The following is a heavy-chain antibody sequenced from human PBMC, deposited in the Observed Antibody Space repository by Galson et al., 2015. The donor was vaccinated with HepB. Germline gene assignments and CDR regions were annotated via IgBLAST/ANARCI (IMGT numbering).Heavy chain of an antibody. CDR2: ISGGGDTI. J-gene: IGHJ4*02. V-gene: IGHV3-23*01. CDR1: GFTFSTHA. D-gene: IGHD2-2*01. CDR3: AKVHCGATSCSRIDD. Sequence: SLRLSCAASGFTFSTHAMSWVRQAPGKGLAWVSAISGGGDTIYYADSVMGRFTISRDNSKNTLYLQMNSLRAEDTAVYYCAKVHCGATSCSRIDDWGQGTLVTVSS.